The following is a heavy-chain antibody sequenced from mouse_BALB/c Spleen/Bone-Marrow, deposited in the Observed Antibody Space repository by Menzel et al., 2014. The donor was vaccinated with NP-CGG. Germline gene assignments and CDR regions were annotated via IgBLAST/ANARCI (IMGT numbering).Heavy chain of an antibody. V-gene: IGHV5-9-3*01. CDR3: ARHITTVVADY. Sequence: EVMLVESGGGLVKPGGSLKLSCAASGFTFSSYAMSWVRQTPEKRLEWVATISSGGSYTYYPDSVKGRFTISRDNAKNTLYLQMSSLRSEDTAMYYCARHITTVVADYWGQGTTLTASS. D-gene: IGHD1-1*01. J-gene: IGHJ2*01. CDR1: GFTFSSYA. CDR2: ISSGGSYT.